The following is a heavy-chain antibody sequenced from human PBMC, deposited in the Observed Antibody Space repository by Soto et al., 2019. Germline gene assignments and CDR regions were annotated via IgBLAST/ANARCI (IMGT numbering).Heavy chain of an antibody. CDR1: GGSISSSSYY. CDR3: ASSLRYFDWLLSFYWFDP. J-gene: IGHJ5*02. CDR2: IYYSGST. D-gene: IGHD3-9*01. V-gene: IGHV4-39*01. Sequence: SETLSLTCTVSGGSISSSSYYWGWIRQPPGKGLEWIGSIYYSGSTYYNPSLKSRVTISVDTSKNQYSLKLSSVTAADTAVYYCASSLRYFDWLLSFYWFDPWGQGTLVTVSS.